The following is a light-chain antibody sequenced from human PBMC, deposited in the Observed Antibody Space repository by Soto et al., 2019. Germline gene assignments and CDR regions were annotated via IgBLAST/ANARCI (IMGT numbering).Light chain of an antibody. Sequence: EIVLTQSPATLSLSPGERATLSCRASQSVSTYLAWYQQKPGQVPRLLIYGASSRATGIPDRFTGSGSGTDFTLTISRLEPEDFAVYYCQQYGSSRQTFGQGTKVDIK. J-gene: IGKJ1*01. CDR2: GAS. CDR3: QQYGSSRQT. V-gene: IGKV3-20*01. CDR1: QSVSTY.